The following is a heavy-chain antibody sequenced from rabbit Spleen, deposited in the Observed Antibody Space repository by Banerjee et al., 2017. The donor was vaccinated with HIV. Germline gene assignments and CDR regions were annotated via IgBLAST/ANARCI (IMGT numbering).Heavy chain of an antibody. CDR2: IWTGDGTI. V-gene: IGHV1S45*01. Sequence: QEQLVESGGGLVQPEGSLTLTCTASGFSFSSRYWICWVRQAPGKGLEWIGCIWTGDGTIYYATWAKGRFTISKTSSTTVTLQMTSLPAADTATYFCARDDPNIGDYGYTDLQLWGPGTLVTVS. D-gene: IGHD6-1*01. CDR1: GFSFSSRYW. J-gene: IGHJ4*01. CDR3: ARDDPNIGDYGYTDLQL.